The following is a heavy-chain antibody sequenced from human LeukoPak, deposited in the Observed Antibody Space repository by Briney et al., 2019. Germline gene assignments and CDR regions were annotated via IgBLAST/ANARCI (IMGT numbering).Heavy chain of an antibody. V-gene: IGHV3-21*01. D-gene: IGHD3-9*01. CDR2: ISSSSSYI. CDR1: GFTFSSYS. CDR3: ARDPSYYDILTGYFTYYYYGMDV. Sequence: TGGSLRLSCAASGFTFSSYSMNWVRQAPGKGLEWVSSISSSSSYIYYADSVKGRFTISRDNAKNSLYLQMNSLRAEDTAVYYCARDPSYYDILTGYFTYYYYGMDVWGQGTTVTVSS. J-gene: IGHJ6*02.